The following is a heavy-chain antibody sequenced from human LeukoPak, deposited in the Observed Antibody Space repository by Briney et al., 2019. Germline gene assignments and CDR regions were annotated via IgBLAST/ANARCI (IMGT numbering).Heavy chain of an antibody. J-gene: IGHJ3*02. Sequence: GGSLRLSCAASGFTFSSYGMHWVRQAPGKGLEWVAVISYDGSNKYYADSVKGRFTISRDNAKNSLYLQMNSLRAEDTAVYYCARDGCSSTSCSMMGDDAFDIWGQGTMVTVSS. CDR3: ARDGCSSTSCSMMGDDAFDI. CDR2: ISYDGSNK. V-gene: IGHV3-30*03. CDR1: GFTFSSYG. D-gene: IGHD2-2*01.